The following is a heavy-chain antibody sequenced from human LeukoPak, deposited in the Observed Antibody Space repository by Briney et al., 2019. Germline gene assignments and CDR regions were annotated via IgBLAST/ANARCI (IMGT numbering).Heavy chain of an antibody. V-gene: IGHV3-21*01. J-gene: IGHJ4*02. D-gene: IGHD4-17*01. CDR2: ISSSSSYI. CDR1: GFTFSSYS. Sequence: PGGSLRLSCAASGFTFSSYSMNWVRQAPGKGLEWVSSISSSSSYIYYADSVKDRFTISRDNAKNSLYLQMNNLRAEDTAVYYCARDSYGDCVDYWGQGTLVTVSS. CDR3: ARDSYGDCVDY.